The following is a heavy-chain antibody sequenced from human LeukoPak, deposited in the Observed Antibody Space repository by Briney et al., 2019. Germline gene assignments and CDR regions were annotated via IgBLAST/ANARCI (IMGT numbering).Heavy chain of an antibody. V-gene: IGHV4-61*02. CDR3: ARALYYDFWSGPYYFDY. D-gene: IGHD3-3*01. CDR2: IYTSGST. CDR1: GGSISSGSYY. Sequence: PSQTLSLTCTVSGGSISSGSYYWSWIRQPAEKGLEWIGRIYTSGSTKYNPSLNSRVTISVDRSKNQFSLKLSSVTAADTAVYYCARALYYDFWSGPYYFDYWGQGTLVTVSS. J-gene: IGHJ4*02.